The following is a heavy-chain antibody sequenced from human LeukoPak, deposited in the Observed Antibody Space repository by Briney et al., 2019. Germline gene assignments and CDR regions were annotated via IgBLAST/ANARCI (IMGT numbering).Heavy chain of an antibody. D-gene: IGHD5-12*01. CDR1: GGSFSGYH. V-gene: IGHV4-34*01. CDR2: INHSGSP. CDR3: ARLPHGVWLRTPRYYYYYMDV. J-gene: IGHJ6*03. Sequence: SETLSLTCAVYGGSFSGYHWSWLRHPPGKGLEWLGEINHSGSPNYNPSLKSPVTISVDTSKNQFSLELSSVAAADTAVYYCARLPHGVWLRTPRYYYYYMDVGGKGTTVTISS.